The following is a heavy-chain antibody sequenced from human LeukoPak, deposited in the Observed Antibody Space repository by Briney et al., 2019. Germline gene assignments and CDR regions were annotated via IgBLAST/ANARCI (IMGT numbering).Heavy chain of an antibody. CDR1: GYTFTSYG. J-gene: IGHJ5*02. CDR2: ISAYNGNT. D-gene: IGHD3-10*01. CDR3: ARDQSRYYGSERGQPNWFDP. V-gene: IGHV1-18*01. Sequence: AASVKVFCKASGYTFTSYGISWVRQAPGQGLEWMGWISAYNGNTNYAQKLQGRVTMTTDTSTSTAYMELRSLRSDDTAVYYCARDQSRYYGSERGQPNWFDPWGQGTLVTVSS.